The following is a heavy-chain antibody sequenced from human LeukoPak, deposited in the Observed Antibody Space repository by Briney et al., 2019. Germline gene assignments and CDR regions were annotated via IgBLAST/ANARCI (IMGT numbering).Heavy chain of an antibody. J-gene: IGHJ4*02. Sequence: PSETLSLTCTVSDGSISSYYWSWIRQPAGKGLEWIGRIYTSGSTNYNPSLKSRVTMSVDTSKNQFSLKLSSVTAADTAVYYCARNPGRIAAADPYYFDYWGQGTLVTVSS. CDR2: IYTSGST. V-gene: IGHV4-4*07. CDR1: DGSISSYY. CDR3: ARNPGRIAAADPYYFDY. D-gene: IGHD6-13*01.